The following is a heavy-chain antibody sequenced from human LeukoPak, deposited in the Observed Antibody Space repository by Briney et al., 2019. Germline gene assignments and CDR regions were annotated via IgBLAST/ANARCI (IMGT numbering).Heavy chain of an antibody. J-gene: IGHJ4*02. CDR3: ARGQTIFSCSGGSCYHPSDY. D-gene: IGHD2-15*01. V-gene: IGHV1-8*01. CDR2: MNPNSGNT. CDR1: GYTFTIYD. Sequence: GASVNVSCKASGYTFTIYDINWVRQATGQGLEWMGWMNPNSGNTGYAQKFQGRVTMTRNTSISTAYMELSSLRSEDTAVYYCARGQTIFSCSGGSCYHPSDYWGQGTLVTVSS.